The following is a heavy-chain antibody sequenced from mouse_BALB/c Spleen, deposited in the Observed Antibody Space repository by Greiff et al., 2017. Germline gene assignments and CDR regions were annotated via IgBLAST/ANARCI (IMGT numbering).Heavy chain of an antibody. V-gene: IGHV5-4*02. D-gene: IGHD2-14*01. CDR1: GFTFSDYY. Sequence: DVMLVESGGGLVKPGGSLKLSCAASGFTFSDYYMYWVRQTPEKRLEWVATISDGGSYTYYPDSVKGRFPISRDNAKNNLYLQMSSLKSEDTAMYYCARDRAYYRYDGAMDYWGQGTSVTVSS. CDR2: ISDGGSYT. J-gene: IGHJ4*01. CDR3: ARDRAYYRYDGAMDY.